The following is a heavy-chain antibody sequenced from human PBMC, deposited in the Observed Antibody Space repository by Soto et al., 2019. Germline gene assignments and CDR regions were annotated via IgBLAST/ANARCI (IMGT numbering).Heavy chain of an antibody. CDR2: IYYSGST. CDR1: GGSITSIASY. V-gene: IGHV4-39*02. D-gene: IGHD6-19*01. CDR3: ARDSWWLAYFDY. Sequence: SETLSLTCTVSGGSITSIASYWGWIRQPPGKGLEWIGTIYYSGSTYYNPSLQSRVTISVDTSKNQFSLKLTSVTAADTAVYYCARDSWWLAYFDYWGQGTLVTVSS. J-gene: IGHJ4*02.